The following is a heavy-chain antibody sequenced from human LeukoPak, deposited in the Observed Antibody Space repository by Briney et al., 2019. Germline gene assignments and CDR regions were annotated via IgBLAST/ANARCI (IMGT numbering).Heavy chain of an antibody. J-gene: IGHJ4*02. CDR3: ASECSSTSCPDIVAVY. CDR1: GVTFSSYS. V-gene: IGHV3-21*01. Sequence: GGSLRLSCAASGVTFSSYSMNWVRQAPGKGLEWVSSISSSSSYIYYADSVKGRFTISRDNAKNSLYLQMNSLRAEDTAVYYCASECSSTSCPDIVAVYWGQGTLVTVSS. D-gene: IGHD2-2*01. CDR2: ISSSSSYI.